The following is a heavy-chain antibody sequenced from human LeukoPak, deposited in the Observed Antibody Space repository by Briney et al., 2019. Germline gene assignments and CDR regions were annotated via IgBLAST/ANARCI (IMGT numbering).Heavy chain of an antibody. CDR3: TKSVLSGSGWYDY. Sequence: GGSLRVSCAASGFSFSSYAMTWVRQAPGKGLEWVSVISGSGDSTYYADSVKGRFTISRDNSKNTLYLQMNSLRAEDTAVYYCTKSVLSGSGWYDYWGQGTLVTGSS. J-gene: IGHJ4*02. V-gene: IGHV3-23*01. D-gene: IGHD6-19*01. CDR2: ISGSGDST. CDR1: GFSFSSYA.